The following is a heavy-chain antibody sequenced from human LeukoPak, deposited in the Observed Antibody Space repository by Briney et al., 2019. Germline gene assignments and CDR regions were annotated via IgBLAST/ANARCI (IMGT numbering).Heavy chain of an antibody. D-gene: IGHD1-26*01. J-gene: IGHJ4*02. V-gene: IGHV3-48*02. Sequence: GGSLRLSCAASGFTFSSYAMNWVRQAPGKGLEWVSHITSSSTNIYYADSVKGRFTISRDNAKNALSLQMNSLRDEDTAVYYCATSGNYYLKYWGQGTLVTVSS. CDR1: GFTFSSYA. CDR2: ITSSSTNI. CDR3: ATSGNYYLKY.